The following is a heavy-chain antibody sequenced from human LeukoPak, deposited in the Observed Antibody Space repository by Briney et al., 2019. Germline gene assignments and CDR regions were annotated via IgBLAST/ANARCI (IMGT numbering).Heavy chain of an antibody. CDR3: AILFWTRYYSGHSHIDY. CDR1: GHTFSRSA. J-gene: IGHJ4*02. V-gene: IGHV3-23*01. CDR2: ISAGGDST. D-gene: IGHD3/OR15-3a*01. Sequence: GGSLRLSCAASGHTFSRSAISWGRQAPGKGLEWVSGISAGGDSTYYADSVKGRITISRDNSKNTLYLQMNGLRAEDTAVYYCAILFWTRYYSGHSHIDYWGQGTLVTVSS.